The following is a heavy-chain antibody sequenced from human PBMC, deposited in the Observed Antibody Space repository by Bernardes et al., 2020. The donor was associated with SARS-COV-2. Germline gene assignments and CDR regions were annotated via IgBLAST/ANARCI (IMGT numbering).Heavy chain of an antibody. CDR2: IYHSGST. D-gene: IGHD2-15*01. J-gene: IGHJ5*02. V-gene: IGHV4-59*11. CDR1: GGSISGHY. Sequence: SETLSLTCTVSGGSISGHYWSWIRQPPGKGLEWIGYIYHSGSTNYNPSLKSRVAISKDTSKNQISLKLTSVTAADTAVYYCARLDGACSGGSCHVDWFDPWGQGTLVTVSS. CDR3: ARLDGACSGGSCHVDWFDP.